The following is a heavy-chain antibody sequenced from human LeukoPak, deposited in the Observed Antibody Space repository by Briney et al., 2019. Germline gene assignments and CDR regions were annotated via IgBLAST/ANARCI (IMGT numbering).Heavy chain of an antibody. CDR3: AKDMDMITFEGALDY. V-gene: IGHV3-9*01. CDR2: ISRSSGSI. Sequence: GRSLRLSCAASGFTFDDYAMHWVRQAPGKGLEWVSGISRSSGSIDYADSVKGRFTISRDNAKNSLYLQMNSLRAEDTALYYCAKDMDMITFEGALDYWGQGTLVTVSS. CDR1: GFTFDDYA. J-gene: IGHJ4*02. D-gene: IGHD3-16*01.